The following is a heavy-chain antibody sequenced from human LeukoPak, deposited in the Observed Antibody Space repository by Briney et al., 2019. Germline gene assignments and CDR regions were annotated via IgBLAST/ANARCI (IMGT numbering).Heavy chain of an antibody. J-gene: IGHJ4*02. CDR3: AKHDYGDFLDY. Sequence: AGGSLRLSCAASGFTFSSCAMSWVRQAPGKGLEWVSAITGSVVSTYYADSVKGRFTISRDNSKNTLYLQMNSLRAEDTAVYYCAKHDYGDFLDYWGQGTLVTVSS. D-gene: IGHD4-17*01. CDR2: ITGSVVST. CDR1: GFTFSSCA. V-gene: IGHV3-23*01.